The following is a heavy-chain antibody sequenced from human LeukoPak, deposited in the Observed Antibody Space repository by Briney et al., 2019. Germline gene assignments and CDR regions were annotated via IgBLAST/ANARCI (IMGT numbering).Heavy chain of an antibody. CDR1: GFTFSSYA. V-gene: IGHV3-23*01. CDR2: ISGSGGST. CDR3: AKDRGYDSSGLDY. D-gene: IGHD3-22*01. J-gene: IGHJ4*02. Sequence: PGGSLRLSCAASGFTFSSYAMSWVRQAPGKGLEWVSAISGSGGSTYYADSVKGRFTISRDNSKNTLCLQMNSLRAEDTAVYYCAKDRGYDSSGLDYWGQGTLVTVSS.